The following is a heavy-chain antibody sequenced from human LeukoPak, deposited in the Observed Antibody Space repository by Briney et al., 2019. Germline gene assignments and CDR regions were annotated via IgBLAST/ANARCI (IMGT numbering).Heavy chain of an antibody. D-gene: IGHD3-3*01. J-gene: IGHJ4*02. CDR2: ISYDGSNK. V-gene: IGHV3-30-3*01. CDR3: ARPSFWSGYYPYDY. Sequence: QSGGSLRLSCAASGFTFSNYAMYWVRQAPGKGLEWVAVISYDGSNKYYADSVKGRFTISRDNSKNTLYLQMNSLRAEDTAVYYCARPSFWSGYYPYDYWGQGTLVTVSS. CDR1: GFTFSNYA.